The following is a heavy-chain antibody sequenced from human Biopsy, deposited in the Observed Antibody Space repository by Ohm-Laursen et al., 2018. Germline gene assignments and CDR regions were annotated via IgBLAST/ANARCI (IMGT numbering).Heavy chain of an antibody. V-gene: IGHV4-59*08. D-gene: IGHD3-3*01. Sequence: GTLSLTCTLSGASVRSHFLTWIRQPPGKGLQWIGSISNSGTTKSSPSLKSRVNISQHTSKNQLSLKLTSVTAADTAVYYCARLSTLFGVADFTDDWGQGTLVTVSS. CDR2: ISNSGTT. CDR3: ARLSTLFGVADFTDD. J-gene: IGHJ4*02. CDR1: GASVRSHF.